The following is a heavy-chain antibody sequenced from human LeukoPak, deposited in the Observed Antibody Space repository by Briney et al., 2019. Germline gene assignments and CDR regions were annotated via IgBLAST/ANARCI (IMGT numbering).Heavy chain of an antibody. CDR2: LTAYNGKT. CDR3: ARGNGVTSGWFQDYYYYGLDV. D-gene: IGHD6-19*01. V-gene: IGHV1-18*01. CDR1: GYSFTTLG. J-gene: IGHJ6*02. Sequence: ASVKVSCKASGYSFTTLGISWVRQAPGQGLEWMGWLTAYNGKTDYAQKFQDRVTLTTDTSTNTAYMELKSLRSDDTAVYYCARGNGVTSGWFQDYYYYGLDVWGQGTTVTVSS.